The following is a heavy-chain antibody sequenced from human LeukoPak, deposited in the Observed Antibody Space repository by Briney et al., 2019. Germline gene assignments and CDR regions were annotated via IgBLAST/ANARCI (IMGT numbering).Heavy chain of an antibody. CDR2: ISGSGGST. CDR1: GFTFSSYS. J-gene: IGHJ4*02. V-gene: IGHV3-23*01. CDR3: AKVYDFWSGYYYFDY. Sequence: GGSLRLSCAASGFTFSSYSMNWVRQAPGKGLEWVSAISGSGGSTYYADSVKGRFTISRDNSKNTLYLQMNSLRAEDTAVYYCAKVYDFWSGYYYFDYWGQGTLVTVSS. D-gene: IGHD3-3*01.